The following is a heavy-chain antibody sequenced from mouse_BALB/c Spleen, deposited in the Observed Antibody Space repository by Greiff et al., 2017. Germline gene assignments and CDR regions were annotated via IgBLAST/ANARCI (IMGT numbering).Heavy chain of an antibody. CDR3: ARHRDDYFDY. J-gene: IGHJ2*01. D-gene: IGHD2-3*01. CDR2: ISNGGGST. V-gene: IGHV5-12-2*01. Sequence: EVMLVESGGGLVQPGGSLKLSCAASGFTFSSYTMSWVRQTPEKRLEWVAYISNGGGSTYYPDTVKGRFTISRDNAKNTLYLQMSSLKSEDTAMYYCARHRDDYFDYWGQGTTLTVSS. CDR1: GFTFSSYT.